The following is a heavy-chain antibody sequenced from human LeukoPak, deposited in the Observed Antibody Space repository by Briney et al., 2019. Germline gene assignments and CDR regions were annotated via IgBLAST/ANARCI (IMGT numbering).Heavy chain of an antibody. Sequence: GGSLRLSCAASGFTFSDYYMSWIRQAPGKGLEWVSYISSSSTYTKFADSVKGRFTISRDNAKNSLYLQMNSLRAEDTAVYYCARGSPSSSWPFDYWGQGTLVTVSS. CDR1: GFTFSDYY. J-gene: IGHJ4*02. CDR3: ARGSPSSSWPFDY. D-gene: IGHD6-13*01. V-gene: IGHV3-11*06. CDR2: ISSSSTYT.